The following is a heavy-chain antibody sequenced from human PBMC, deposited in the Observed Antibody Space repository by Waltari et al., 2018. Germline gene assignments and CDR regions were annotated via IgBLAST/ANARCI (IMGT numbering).Heavy chain of an antibody. V-gene: IGHV3-15*05. CDR3: TSDIGRFLGVAVDY. CDR1: GFTFSNAW. D-gene: IGHD2-15*01. J-gene: IGHJ4*02. CDR2: IKTKTDDDAT. Sequence: EVQLMESGGGSANPGGSLRLSCAASGFTFSNAWMSWVRQAPGKGLEWVGRIKTKTDDDATDFAAPVKGRFSISRDDSKSTVYLQMNNLKTEDTAMYYCTSDIGRFLGVAVDYWGQGTLVTVSS.